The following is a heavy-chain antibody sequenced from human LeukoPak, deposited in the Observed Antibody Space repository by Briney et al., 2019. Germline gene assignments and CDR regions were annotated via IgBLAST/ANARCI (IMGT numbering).Heavy chain of an antibody. J-gene: IGHJ6*02. CDR1: GFTFNNYA. D-gene: IGHD1-26*01. CDR2: IAFDGINN. V-gene: IGHV3-30*04. Sequence: GGSLRLSCAASGFTFNNYAMHWVRQAPGKGLEWVAIIAFDGINNYYTGSVKGRFTISRDNSKSTLYLQMSSLRPEDSAVYYCARATGGSYFDADYYYGLDVWGQGTTVTVS. CDR3: ARATGGSYFDADYYYGLDV.